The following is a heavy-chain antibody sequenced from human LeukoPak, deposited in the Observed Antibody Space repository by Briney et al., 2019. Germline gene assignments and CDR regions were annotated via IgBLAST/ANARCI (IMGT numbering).Heavy chain of an antibody. V-gene: IGHV5-51*01. CDR3: ARSGNYGEYVL. CDR1: GYTFRIYW. CDR2: IYPGDSDI. J-gene: IGHJ4*02. Sequence: GESLKISCKGSGYTFRIYWIAWVRQMPGKGLEWMGTIYPGDSDIRYSPSFQGQVTISADESISTAYLQWSSLKASDTAIYYCARSGNYGEYVLWGQGTLVTVSS. D-gene: IGHD4-17*01.